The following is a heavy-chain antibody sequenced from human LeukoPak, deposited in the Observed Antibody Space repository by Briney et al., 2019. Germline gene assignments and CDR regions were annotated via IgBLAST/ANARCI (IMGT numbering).Heavy chain of an antibody. CDR1: GYTFTAYW. CDR3: ASPLSIAGAY. CDR2: INPKNGAT. J-gene: IGHJ4*02. V-gene: IGHV1-2*02. D-gene: IGHD6-13*01. Sequence: ASVMVSCRASGYTFTAYWMHWVRQAPGQGLEWMGWINPKNGATFYAQKFQGRFTMTTDTSTSTGYMELKMLTSDDSDVYYCASPLSIAGAYWGQGTLVTVFS.